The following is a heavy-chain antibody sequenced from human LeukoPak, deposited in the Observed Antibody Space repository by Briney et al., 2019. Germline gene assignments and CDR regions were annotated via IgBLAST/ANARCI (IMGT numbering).Heavy chain of an antibody. D-gene: IGHD6-13*01. CDR1: GFTFSNYG. CDR3: ARDRSSSAAPSLSY. V-gene: IGHV3-48*02. CDR2: ISSSGSTI. Sequence: SGRSLRLSCAASGFTFSNYGMNWVRQAPGKGMEWVSYISSSGSTIYYADSVKGRFTISRDNAKNSLYLQMNSLRDEDTAVYYCARDRSSSAAPSLSYWGQGALVTVSS. J-gene: IGHJ4*02.